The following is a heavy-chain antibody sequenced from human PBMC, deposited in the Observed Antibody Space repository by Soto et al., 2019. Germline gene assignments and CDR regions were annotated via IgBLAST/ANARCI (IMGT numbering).Heavy chain of an antibody. CDR1: GFTFSSYA. CDR3: VKGSYDFWSGYYL. CDR2: ISSNGGST. Sequence: GGSLRLSCSASGFTFSSYAMHWVRQAPGKGLEYVSAISSNGGSTYYADSVKGRFTISRDNSKNTLYLQMSSLRAEDTAVYYCVKGSYDFWSGYYLWGQGTLVTVSS. J-gene: IGHJ4*02. V-gene: IGHV3-64D*08. D-gene: IGHD3-3*01.